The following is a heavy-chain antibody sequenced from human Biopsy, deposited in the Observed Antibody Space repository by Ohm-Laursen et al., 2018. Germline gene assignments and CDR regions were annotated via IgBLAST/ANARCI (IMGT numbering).Heavy chain of an antibody. D-gene: IGHD3-3*01. CDR3: ARQVDFWSGYVDY. V-gene: IGHV4-39*01. J-gene: IGHJ4*02. CDR2: IYYSGNT. Sequence: SDTLSLTWTVSGGSISDSTYHWGWIRQSPGKGLEWIGNIYYSGNTDYSPSLKSRVTISVDRSNNQFSLKLRSVTAADTAVYYCARQVDFWSGYVDYWGQGTLVAVSS. CDR1: GGSISDSTYH.